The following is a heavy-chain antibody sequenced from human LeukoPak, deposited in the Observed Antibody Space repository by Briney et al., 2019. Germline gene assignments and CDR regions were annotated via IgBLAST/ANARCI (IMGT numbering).Heavy chain of an antibody. CDR2: IYSTGST. J-gene: IGHJ4*02. D-gene: IGHD3-22*01. Sequence: SETLSLTCNVSGGSLSSYYWSWIRQPAGKGLEWIGRIYSTGSTNYNPSLKSRVTMSIDTSKNQFSLKLSSVTAADTAVYYCTRGSSGYYYGWGQGTLVTVSS. CDR3: TRGSSGYYYG. V-gene: IGHV4-4*07. CDR1: GGSLSSYY.